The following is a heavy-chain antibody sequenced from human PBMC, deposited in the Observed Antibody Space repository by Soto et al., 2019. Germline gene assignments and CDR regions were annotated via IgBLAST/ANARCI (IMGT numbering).Heavy chain of an antibody. CDR3: AKDRRAGGNYGFYSEH. CDR2: ISAPGVGS. J-gene: IGHJ4*02. CDR1: GFTFASYA. D-gene: IGHD4-17*01. V-gene: IGHV3-23*01. Sequence: PGGSLRLSCAASGFTFASYAMSWVRQAPGKGLEWVSLISAPGVGSYYADSVKGRFTISRDNSKNTIYLQMDSLRADDTALYYCAKDRRAGGNYGFYSEHWGQGTLVTVSS.